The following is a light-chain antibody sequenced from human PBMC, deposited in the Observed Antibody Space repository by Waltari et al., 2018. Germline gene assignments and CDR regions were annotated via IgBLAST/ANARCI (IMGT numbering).Light chain of an antibody. CDR3: MQALQTLWT. CDR1: QSLLFSNGYNY. V-gene: IGKV2-28*01. Sequence: DIVMTQSPLSLPVTPGEPASISCRFSQSLLFSNGYNYLDWYLQKPGQSPQLLIYLGSNRASGVPDRFSGSGSGTDFTLKISRVEAEDVGVYYCMQALQTLWTFGQGTKVEIK. J-gene: IGKJ1*01. CDR2: LGS.